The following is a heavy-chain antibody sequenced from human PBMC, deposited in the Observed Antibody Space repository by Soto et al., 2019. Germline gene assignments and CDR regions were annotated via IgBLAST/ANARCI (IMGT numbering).Heavy chain of an antibody. CDR1: GGSISSSSYY. V-gene: IGHV4-39*01. CDR2: IYYSGST. Sequence: SETLSLTCTVSGGSISSSSYYWGWIRQPPGKGLEWIGSIYYSGSTYYNPSLKSRVTISVDTSKNQFSLKLSSVTAADTAVYYCARPLRYFDWLLFDYWGQGTLVTVSS. D-gene: IGHD3-9*01. J-gene: IGHJ4*02. CDR3: ARPLRYFDWLLFDY.